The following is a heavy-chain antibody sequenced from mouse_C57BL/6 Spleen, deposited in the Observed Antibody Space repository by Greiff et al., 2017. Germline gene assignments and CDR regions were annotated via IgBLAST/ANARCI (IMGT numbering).Heavy chain of an antibody. Sequence: VQLQQSGAELVKPGASVKISCKASGYAFSSYWMNWVKQRPGKGLEWIGQIYPGDGDTNYNVKFKGKATLTADKSSSTAYMQLSSLTSEDSAVYYCAREGSSGPFDYWGQGTTLTVSS. D-gene: IGHD3-2*02. J-gene: IGHJ2*01. V-gene: IGHV1-80*01. CDR3: AREGSSGPFDY. CDR2: IYPGDGDT. CDR1: GYAFSSYW.